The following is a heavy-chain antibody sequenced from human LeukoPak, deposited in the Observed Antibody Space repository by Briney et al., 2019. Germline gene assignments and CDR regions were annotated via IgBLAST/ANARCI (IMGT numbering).Heavy chain of an antibody. CDR2: INHSGST. D-gene: IGHD6-13*01. J-gene: IGHJ6*03. V-gene: IGHV4-34*01. Sequence: SETLSLTCAVYGGSFSGYYWSWIRQPPGKGLEWIGEINHSGSTNYNPSLKSRVTISVDTSKNQFSLKLSSVTAADTAVYYCARGLLMWQQLVTHYYYYYYMDVWGKGTTVTVSS. CDR1: GGSFSGYY. CDR3: ARGLLMWQQLVTHYYYYYYMDV.